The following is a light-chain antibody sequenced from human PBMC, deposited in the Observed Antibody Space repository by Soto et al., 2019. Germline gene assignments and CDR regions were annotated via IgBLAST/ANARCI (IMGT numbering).Light chain of an antibody. CDR2: AAS. J-gene: IGKJ4*01. Sequence: EIVLTQSPGTLSLSPGERATLSCRASQSVSSSYLAWYQQKPGQAPRLLDYAASSRATGIPDMFSGSGSGTDFTLTISSLDHEDAALYYCQQNGSSPLTFGGGTKVEIK. V-gene: IGKV3-20*01. CDR3: QQNGSSPLT. CDR1: QSVSSSY.